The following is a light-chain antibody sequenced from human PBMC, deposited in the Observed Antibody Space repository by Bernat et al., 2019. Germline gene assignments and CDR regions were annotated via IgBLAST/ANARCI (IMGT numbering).Light chain of an antibody. Sequence: EIVLTQSPGTLSLSPGERATLSCRASQSISSNCLAWYQQKPGQSPKLLIYGASTRATNVSDRFSGSGSGTEFTLTISSLQSDDFAVYFCQQYNDWPPWTFGQGTKVEIK. CDR2: GAS. J-gene: IGKJ1*01. CDR1: QSISSN. V-gene: IGKV3-15*01. CDR3: QQYNDWPPWT.